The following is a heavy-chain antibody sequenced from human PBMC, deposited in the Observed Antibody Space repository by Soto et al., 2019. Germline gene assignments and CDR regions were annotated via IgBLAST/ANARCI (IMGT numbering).Heavy chain of an antibody. D-gene: IGHD1-1*01. CDR3: ARGMGHQLHYYYSYYMXV. Sequence: SETLSLTCAVYGGSFSGYYWSWIRQPPGKGLEWIGEINHSGSTNYNPSLKSRATISVDTSKNQFSLKLSSVTAADTAVYYCARGMGHQLHYYYSYYMXVGRKGNPVTFP. J-gene: IGHJ6*03. CDR1: GGSFSGYY. CDR2: INHSGST. V-gene: IGHV4-34*01.